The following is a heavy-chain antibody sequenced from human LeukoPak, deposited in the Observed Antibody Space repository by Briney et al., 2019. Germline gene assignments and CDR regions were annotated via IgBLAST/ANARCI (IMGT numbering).Heavy chain of an antibody. D-gene: IGHD3-9*01. CDR3: ARAVGYDILTGYSRGWFFDL. J-gene: IGHJ2*01. CDR2: IYYTGST. CDR1: GASISSGNSY. V-gene: IGHV4-31*03. Sequence: TLSLTCTVSGASISSGNSYWTWIRQHPGKGLEWIGYIYYTGSTYYNPSLKSRLGVSVDTSKNQFSLKLTSVTAADTAVYYCARAVGYDILTGYSRGWFFDLWGRGTLVTVSS.